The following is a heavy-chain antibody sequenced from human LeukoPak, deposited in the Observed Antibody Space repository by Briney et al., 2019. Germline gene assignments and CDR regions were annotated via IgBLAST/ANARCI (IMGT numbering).Heavy chain of an antibody. CDR2: IYPGDSDT. V-gene: IGHV5-51*01. Sequence: GESLKISCKGSGYSFTSYWIGWVRQLPGKGLEWMGIIYPGDSDTRCSPSFQGQVTISADKSISTAYLQWSSLKASDTAMYYCARQGYSSSWYKFYYYMDVWGKGTTVTVSS. D-gene: IGHD6-13*01. CDR1: GYSFTSYW. CDR3: ARQGYSSSWYKFYYYMDV. J-gene: IGHJ6*03.